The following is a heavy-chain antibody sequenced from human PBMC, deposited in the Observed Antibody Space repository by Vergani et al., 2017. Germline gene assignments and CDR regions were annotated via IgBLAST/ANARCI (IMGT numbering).Heavy chain of an antibody. CDR1: GFTFTAHG. CDR3: ARSTGVIEAGGGDAFDI. D-gene: IGHD2/OR15-2a*01. CDR2: KYHSGST. V-gene: IGHV4-30-2*05. J-gene: IGHJ3*02. Sequence: VQLLESGGGSAQPGESLRLSCVASGFTFTAHGLNWVRQAPGKGLEWIGYKYHSGSTYSNPSLRSRVTISVDTSKNQFFLKLNSVTAADTAVYYCARSTGVIEAGGGDAFDIWGQGTEVTVSS.